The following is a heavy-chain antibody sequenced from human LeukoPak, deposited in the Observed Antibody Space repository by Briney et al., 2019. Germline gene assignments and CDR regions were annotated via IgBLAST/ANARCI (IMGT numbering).Heavy chain of an antibody. V-gene: IGHV4-61*02. CDR3: ARDRTLATFDY. CDR1: GGSISSGSYY. CDR2: IYTSGST. J-gene: IGHJ4*02. D-gene: IGHD1-26*01. Sequence: SETLSLTCTVSGGSISSGSYYWSWIRQPAGKGLEWIGRIYTSGSTNYNPSLKSRVTISVDTSKNQFSLKLSSVTAADTAVYYCARDRTLATFDYWGQGTLVTVSS.